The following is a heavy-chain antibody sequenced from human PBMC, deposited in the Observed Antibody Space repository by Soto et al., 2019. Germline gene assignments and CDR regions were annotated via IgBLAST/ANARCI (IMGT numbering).Heavy chain of an antibody. D-gene: IGHD5-18*01. V-gene: IGHV1-18*01. CDR1: GYTFSSYG. CDR3: ARDPGFGFGYSYAFAMDV. Sequence: APVKVSCKASGYTFSSYGISLVRQGPGQGLEWMGWISGYNGNTHYEEKVQDRIKMTTDTSTSTTYLELRSLRSDDTAVYFCARDPGFGFGYSYAFAMDVWGQGTTVTVSS. J-gene: IGHJ6*02. CDR2: ISGYNGNT.